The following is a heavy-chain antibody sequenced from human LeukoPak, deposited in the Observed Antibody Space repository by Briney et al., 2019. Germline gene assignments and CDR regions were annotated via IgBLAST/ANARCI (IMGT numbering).Heavy chain of an antibody. V-gene: IGHV3-9*01. CDR3: ARAHYGSGSYYTNFDY. CDR2: ISWNSGSI. J-gene: IGHJ4*02. CDR1: GFTFDDYA. D-gene: IGHD3-10*01. Sequence: GRSLRLSCAASGFTFDDYAMHWVRQAPGKGLEWVSGISWNSGSIGYADSVKGRFTISRDNAKNPLYLQMNSLRAEDTALYHCARAHYGSGSYYTNFDYWGQGTLVTVSS.